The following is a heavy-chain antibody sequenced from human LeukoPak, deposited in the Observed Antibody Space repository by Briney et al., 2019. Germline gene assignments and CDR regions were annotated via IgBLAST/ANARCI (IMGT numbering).Heavy chain of an antibody. CDR3: ARALVGAAAGPYYFDY. V-gene: IGHV4-38-2*02. J-gene: IGHJ4*02. D-gene: IGHD6-13*01. CDR1: AYSISSGYY. CDR2: IYHSGST. Sequence: PSETLSLTCTLSAYSISSGYYWGWIRQPPGKGLDWIGSIYHSGSTYYNPSLKSRVTISVDTSKNQFSLKLSSVTAADTAVYYCARALVGAAAGPYYFDYWGQGTLVTVSS.